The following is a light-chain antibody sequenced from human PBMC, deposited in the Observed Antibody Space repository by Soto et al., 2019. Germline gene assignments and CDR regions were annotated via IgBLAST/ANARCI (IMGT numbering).Light chain of an antibody. V-gene: IGKV3-20*01. J-gene: IGKJ2*03. Sequence: EIVLTQSPGTLSLSTGERATLSCRASQSVSSSYLAWYQLKPGQAPRLLIYGASSRATGIPDRFSGSGSGTDFTLTINRLEPEDFAVYYCQQYGRSLYSFGQGTKLEIK. CDR1: QSVSSSY. CDR2: GAS. CDR3: QQYGRSLYS.